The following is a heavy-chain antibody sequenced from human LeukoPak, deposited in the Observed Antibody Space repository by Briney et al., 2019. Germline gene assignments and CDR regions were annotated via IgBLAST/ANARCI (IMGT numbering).Heavy chain of an antibody. V-gene: IGHV3-23*01. CDR1: GFAFSSYA. D-gene: IGHD2/OR15-2a*01. J-gene: IGHJ4*02. CDR2: ISGSGGST. Sequence: PGESLRLSCAASGFAFSSYAMNWVRQAPGKGLEWVSGISGSGGSTYYADSVKGRFTISRDNSKNTLYLQMNSLTDEDTAVYYCAKKWGVGTTTLDYFDYWGQGTLVTVSS. CDR3: AKKWGVGTTTLDYFDY.